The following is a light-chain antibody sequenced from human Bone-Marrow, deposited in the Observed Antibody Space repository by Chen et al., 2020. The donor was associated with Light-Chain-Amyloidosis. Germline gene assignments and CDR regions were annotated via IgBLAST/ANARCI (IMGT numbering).Light chain of an antibody. Sequence: QSALTQPASVSGFPGQSITISCTGTNNDGGGHAFVSWYQRHPGKAPKFLIYEDTERASGVSNRFSGSKSGTSATLGITGLQTGDEADYYCGTWDIRVGTVMFGGGTKLTVL. V-gene: IGLV2-14*02. CDR2: EDT. J-gene: IGLJ3*02. CDR1: NNDGGGHAF. CDR3: GTWDIRVGTVM.